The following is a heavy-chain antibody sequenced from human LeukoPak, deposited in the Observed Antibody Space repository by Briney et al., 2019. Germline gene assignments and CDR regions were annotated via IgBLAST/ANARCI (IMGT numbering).Heavy chain of an antibody. J-gene: IGHJ4*02. CDR3: ARDRGIVGVTDY. V-gene: IGHV3-23*01. CDR1: GFTFRDYG. Sequence: GGSLRLSCAASGFTFRDYGMSWVRQAPGKGLEWVSSINNAGVNTHYADSVKGRFTISRDNSKNTLSLQMISLRIEDTAVYYCARDRGIVGVTDYWAQGTLVTVSS. D-gene: IGHD1-26*01. CDR2: INNAGVNT.